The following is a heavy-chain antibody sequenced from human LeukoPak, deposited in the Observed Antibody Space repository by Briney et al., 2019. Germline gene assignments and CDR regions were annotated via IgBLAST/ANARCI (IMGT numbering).Heavy chain of an antibody. CDR1: GGSISSGDYY. J-gene: IGHJ4*02. V-gene: IGHV4-30-4*08. D-gene: IGHD3-3*01. CDR3: ARVPKDFLSGFDY. Sequence: PSETLSLTCTVSGGSISSGDYYWSWIRQPPGKGLEWIGYIYYSGSTYYNPSLKSRVTISVDTSKNQFSLKLSSVTAADTAVYYCARVPKDFLSGFDYWGQGTLVTVSS. CDR2: IYYSGST.